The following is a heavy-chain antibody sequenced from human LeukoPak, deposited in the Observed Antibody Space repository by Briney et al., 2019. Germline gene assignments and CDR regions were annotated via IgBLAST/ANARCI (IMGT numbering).Heavy chain of an antibody. V-gene: IGHV3-7*01. D-gene: IGHD6-19*01. CDR2: IKQDGSEK. CDR1: GGTFSSYY. CDR3: GYGSGWIFDC. Sequence: GGSLRLSCIVSGGTFSSYYMTWVRQAPGKGLEWVANIKQDGSEKFYVDSVKGRFTISRDNAKNSLYLQMNSLRVEDTAMYYCGYGSGWIFDCRGQGALVTVSS. J-gene: IGHJ4*02.